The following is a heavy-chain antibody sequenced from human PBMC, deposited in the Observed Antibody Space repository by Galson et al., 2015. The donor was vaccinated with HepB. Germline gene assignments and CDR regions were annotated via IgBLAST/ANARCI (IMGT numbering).Heavy chain of an antibody. D-gene: IGHD4-17*01. CDR2: ISYDGSNK. CDR3: ARAMGLGYGDYNTFDY. V-gene: IGHV3-30-3*01. Sequence: SLRLSCAASGFTFSSYAMHWVRQAPGKGLEWVAVISYDGSNKYYADSVKGRFTISRDNSKNTLYLQMNSLRAEDTAVYYCARAMGLGYGDYNTFDYWGQGTLVTVSS. J-gene: IGHJ4*02. CDR1: GFTFSSYA.